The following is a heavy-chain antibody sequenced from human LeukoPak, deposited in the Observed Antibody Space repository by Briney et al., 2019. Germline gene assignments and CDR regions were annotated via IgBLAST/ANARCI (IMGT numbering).Heavy chain of an antibody. CDR2: IIPILGIA. CDR3: ARDWMVRGNYYYYGMDV. CDR1: GGTFSSYA. D-gene: IGHD3-10*01. Sequence: SVKVSCKASGGTFSSYAISWVRQAPGQGLEWMGRIIPILGIANYAQKFQGRVTITADKSTSTAYMELSSLRSEDTAVYYCARDWMVRGNYYYYGMDVWGQGTTVTVSS. V-gene: IGHV1-69*04. J-gene: IGHJ6*02.